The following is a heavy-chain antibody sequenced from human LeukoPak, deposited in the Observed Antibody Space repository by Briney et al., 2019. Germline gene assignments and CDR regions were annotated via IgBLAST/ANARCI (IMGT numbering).Heavy chain of an antibody. J-gene: IGHJ6*03. D-gene: IGHD6-6*01. Sequence: ASVKVSCKASGYTFTSYGISWVRQAPGQGLEWMGWNSAYNGNTNYAQKLQGRVTMTTDTSTSTAYMELRSLRSDDTAVYYCARVKGIEYSISFDTYDYHYYMDVWGKGTAVSVSS. CDR1: GYTFTSYG. CDR2: NSAYNGNT. CDR3: ARVKGIEYSISFDTYDYHYYMDV. V-gene: IGHV1-18*01.